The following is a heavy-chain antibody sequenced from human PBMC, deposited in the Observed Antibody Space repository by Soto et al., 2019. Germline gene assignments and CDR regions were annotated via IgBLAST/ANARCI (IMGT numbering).Heavy chain of an antibody. Sequence: QVQLVQSGAEVKKPGSSVKVSCKASGGTFSSYAINWVRQAPGQGLEWMGGIIRIFGTPDYAQRFQGRVTITAEESTSTAYTELSSLRSEDTAVYYCARQGSNEYYYYGMDVWGQGTTVTVSS. CDR1: GGTFSSYA. V-gene: IGHV1-69*12. CDR3: ARQGSNEYYYYGMDV. D-gene: IGHD3-10*01. CDR2: IIRIFGTP. J-gene: IGHJ6*02.